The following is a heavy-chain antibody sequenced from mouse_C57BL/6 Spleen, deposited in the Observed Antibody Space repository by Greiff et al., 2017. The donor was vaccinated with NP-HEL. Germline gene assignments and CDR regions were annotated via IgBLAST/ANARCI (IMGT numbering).Heavy chain of an antibody. Sequence: VQLQQPGAELVMPGASVKLSCKASGYTFTSYWMHWVKQRPGQGLEWIGEIDPSDSYTNYNQKFKGKSTLTVDKSSSPAYMQLSSLTSEDSAVYYCARSDYGTPYAMDYWGQGTSVTVSS. J-gene: IGHJ4*01. CDR3: ARSDYGTPYAMDY. D-gene: IGHD1-1*01. V-gene: IGHV1-69*01. CDR1: GYTFTSYW. CDR2: IDPSDSYT.